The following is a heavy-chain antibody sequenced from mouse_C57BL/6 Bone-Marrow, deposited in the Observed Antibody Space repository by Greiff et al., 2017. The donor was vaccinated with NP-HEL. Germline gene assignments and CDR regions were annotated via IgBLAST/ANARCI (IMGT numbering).Heavy chain of an antibody. CDR2: INYDGSST. Sequence: DVQLVESEGGLVQPGSSMKLSCTASGFTFSDYYMAWVRQVPEKGLEWVANINYDGSSTYYLDSLKSRFIISRDNAKNILYLQMSSLKSEDTATYYCARGGYYGSSPHFDYWGQGTTLTVSS. CDR3: ARGGYYGSSPHFDY. J-gene: IGHJ2*01. V-gene: IGHV5-16*01. CDR1: GFTFSDYY. D-gene: IGHD1-1*01.